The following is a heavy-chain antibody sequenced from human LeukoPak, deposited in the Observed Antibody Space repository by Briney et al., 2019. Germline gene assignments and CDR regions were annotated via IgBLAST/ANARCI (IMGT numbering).Heavy chain of an antibody. V-gene: IGHV3-48*03. J-gene: IGHJ6*03. CDR2: ISSSGSTI. CDR1: GFTFSSYE. Sequence: PGGSLRLSCAASGFTFSSYEMNWVRQAPGKGLEWVSYISSSGSTIYYADSVKGRFTISRDNAKNSLYLQMNRLRAEDTAVYYCARVRSIAVAGTDYYYMDVWGKGTTVTVFS. D-gene: IGHD6-19*01. CDR3: ARVRSIAVAGTDYYYMDV.